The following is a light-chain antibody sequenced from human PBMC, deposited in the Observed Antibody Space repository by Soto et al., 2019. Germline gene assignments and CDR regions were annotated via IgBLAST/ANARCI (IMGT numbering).Light chain of an antibody. CDR2: DAS. V-gene: IGKV3-11*01. Sequence: EIVLTQSPATLSLSPGERATLSCRASQSVSSYLAWYQHKPGQAPRLLIYDASTRATGIPARFSGSGSGTDFTLTISRLEPEDFAVYYCQQRSNWPPTFGQGTKVEIK. CDR3: QQRSNWPPT. CDR1: QSVSSY. J-gene: IGKJ1*01.